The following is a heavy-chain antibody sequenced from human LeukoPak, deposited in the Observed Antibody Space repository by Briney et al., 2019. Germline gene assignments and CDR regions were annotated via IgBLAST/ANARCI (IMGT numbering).Heavy chain of an antibody. V-gene: IGHV3-11*04. CDR1: GFPFSDFH. J-gene: IGHJ4*02. CDR2: ITSGGGFK. Sequence: GGSLRLSCVGAGFPFSDFHMSWIRQAPGKGLEWVSYITSGGGFKYYADSVKGRFSISRDDSKNSVFLQMNSLRVEDTAVYYCVRVRPGSSGSYYRTSWGQGTLVTVSS. D-gene: IGHD3-22*01. CDR3: VRVRPGSSGSYYRTS.